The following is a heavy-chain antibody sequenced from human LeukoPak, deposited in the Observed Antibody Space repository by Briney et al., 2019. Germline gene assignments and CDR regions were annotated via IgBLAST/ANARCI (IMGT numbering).Heavy chain of an antibody. D-gene: IGHD3-22*01. CDR2: MNPNSGNT. CDR3: ARGDLNYYDSSGYYP. V-gene: IGHV1-8*02. CDR1: GGTFSSYA. Sequence: GSSVKVSCKASGGTFSSYAISWVRQATGQGLEWMGWMNPNSGNTGYAQKFQGRVTMTRNTSISTAYMELSSLRSEDTAVYYCARGDLNYYDSSGYYPWGQGTLVTVSS. J-gene: IGHJ5*02.